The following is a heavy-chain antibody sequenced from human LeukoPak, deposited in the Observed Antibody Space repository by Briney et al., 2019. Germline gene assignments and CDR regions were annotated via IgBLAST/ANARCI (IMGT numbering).Heavy chain of an antibody. CDR2: INPNSGGT. D-gene: IGHD6-13*01. J-gene: IGHJ3*02. V-gene: IGHV1-2*02. Sequence: ASVKVSCKASGYTFTGYYMHWVRQAPGQGLEWMGWINPNSGGTNYAQKFQGRVTMTRDTSISTAYMELSRLRSDDTAVYYCARDRGITAAGPDAFDIWGQGTMVTVSS. CDR1: GYTFTGYY. CDR3: ARDRGITAAGPDAFDI.